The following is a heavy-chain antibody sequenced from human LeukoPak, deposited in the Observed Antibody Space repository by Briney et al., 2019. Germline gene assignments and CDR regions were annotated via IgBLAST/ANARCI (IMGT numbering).Heavy chain of an antibody. V-gene: IGHV4-59*08. Sequence: SETLSLTCTVSGDSISSYYWSWLRQPPGKGLEWIGYIYYSGSTNYNPSLKSRVTISVDTSKNQFSLKLSSVTAADTAVYYCATQTTVTDWFDPWGQGTLVTVSS. J-gene: IGHJ5*02. CDR2: IYYSGST. D-gene: IGHD4-11*01. CDR3: ATQTTVTDWFDP. CDR1: GDSISSYY.